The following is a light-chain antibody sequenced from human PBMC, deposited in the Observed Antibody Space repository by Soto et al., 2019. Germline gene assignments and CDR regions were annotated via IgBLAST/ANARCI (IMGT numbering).Light chain of an antibody. Sequence: EIVMTQSPATLSVSPGGRATLSCRASERLSSVYLAWYQQRPGQPPRLLIYGASNRATGIPDRFSGSGSGTEFTLTITRLEPADFALYYCQQYGYSPWTFGLGTKVDIK. CDR1: ERLSSVY. CDR2: GAS. J-gene: IGKJ1*01. CDR3: QQYGYSPWT. V-gene: IGKV3-20*01.